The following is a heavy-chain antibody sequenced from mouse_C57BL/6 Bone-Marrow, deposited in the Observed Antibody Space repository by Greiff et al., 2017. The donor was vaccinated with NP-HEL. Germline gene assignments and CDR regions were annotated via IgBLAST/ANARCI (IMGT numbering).Heavy chain of an antibody. D-gene: IGHD1-1*01. J-gene: IGHJ1*03. CDR3: TRDRYYYGSSYGYVDV. Sequence: QVQLQQSGAELVRPGASVTLSCKASGYTFTDYEMHWVKQTPVHGLEWIGAIDPETGGTAYNQKFKGKAILTADKSSSTAYMELRSLTSEDSAVYYCTRDRYYYGSSYGYVDVWGTGTTVTVSS. CDR1: GYTFTDYE. CDR2: IDPETGGT. V-gene: IGHV1-15*01.